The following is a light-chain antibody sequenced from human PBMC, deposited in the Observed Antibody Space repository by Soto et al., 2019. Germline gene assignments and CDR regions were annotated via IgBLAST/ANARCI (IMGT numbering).Light chain of an antibody. CDR2: DAS. Sequence: DIQMTPCPSTLSASVGERVTITRRASQNIDIWLAWYQQKPGKAPSVLIYDASNLKSGVPSRFGGRGSRTELTPTHSSLQPDDAGSCYCQQHKSYPVTFGGGTKVDIK. J-gene: IGKJ4*01. CDR1: QNIDIW. CDR3: QQHKSYPVT. V-gene: IGKV1-5*01.